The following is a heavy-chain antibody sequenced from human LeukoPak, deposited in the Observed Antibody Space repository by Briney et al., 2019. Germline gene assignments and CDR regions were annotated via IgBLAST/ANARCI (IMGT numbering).Heavy chain of an antibody. CDR2: ISSSSSYI. V-gene: IGHV3-21*01. D-gene: IGHD4-11*01. Sequence: PGGSLRLSCAASGFTFSSYSMNWVRQAPGKGLEWVSSISSSSSYIYYADSVKGRFTISRDNGKNSLYLQMNSLRAEDTAVYYCARDLTPNYSRYFDYWGQGTLVTVSS. J-gene: IGHJ4*02. CDR3: ARDLTPNYSRYFDY. CDR1: GFTFSSYS.